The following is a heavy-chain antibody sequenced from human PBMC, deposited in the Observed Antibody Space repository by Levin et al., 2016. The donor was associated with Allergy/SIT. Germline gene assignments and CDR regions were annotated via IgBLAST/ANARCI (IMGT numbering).Heavy chain of an antibody. Sequence: SETLSLTCAVSGDSISSSNWWSWVRQTPGKGLEWIGNIYHSGSTKYNPSLKSRVTISADKSQNQYFLRVTSVTATDTAVYYCARELTGTTLEGFDIWGPGTMVTVSS. J-gene: IGHJ3*02. CDR1: GDSISSSNW. V-gene: IGHV4-4*02. D-gene: IGHD1-20*01. CDR2: IYHSGST. CDR3: ARELTGTTLEGFDI.